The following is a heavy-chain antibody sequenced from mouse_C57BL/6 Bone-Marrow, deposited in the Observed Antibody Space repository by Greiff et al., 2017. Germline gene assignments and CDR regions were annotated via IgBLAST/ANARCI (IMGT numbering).Heavy chain of an antibody. D-gene: IGHD2-4*01. J-gene: IGHJ4*01. V-gene: IGHV5-9-1*02. CDR2: ISSGGDYI. CDR3: TRGRGITAFYYYAMDY. Sequence: EVQLVESGEGLVKPGGSLKLSCAASGFTFSRYAMSWVRQTPEKRLEWVAYISSGGDYIYYADTVKGRFTISRDNARNTLYLQMSSLKSEDTAMYYCTRGRGITAFYYYAMDYWGQGTSVTVSS. CDR1: GFTFSRYA.